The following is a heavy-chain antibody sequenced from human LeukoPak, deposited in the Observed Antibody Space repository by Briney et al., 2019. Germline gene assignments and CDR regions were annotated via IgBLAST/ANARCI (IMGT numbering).Heavy chain of an antibody. D-gene: IGHD1-26*01. CDR2: IYYSGST. CDR3: ARQPGSGSYDY. CDR1: GVSISNRSYY. J-gene: IGHJ4*02. Sequence: SETLSLTCTISGVSISNRSYYWAWIRQPPGKGLEWIGTIYYSGSTYYNPSLKSQVTISVDTSKNQFSLKLSSVTAADTAVYYCARQPGSGSYDYWGRGTLVTVPS. V-gene: IGHV4-39*01.